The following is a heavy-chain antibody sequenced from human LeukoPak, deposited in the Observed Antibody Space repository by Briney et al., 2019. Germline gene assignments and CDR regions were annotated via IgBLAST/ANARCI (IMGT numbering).Heavy chain of an antibody. CDR1: GGSISSYY. CDR3: ARNLIPEQLVLNF. Sequence: SETLSLTCTVSGGSISSYYWNWIRQPPGKGLEWIGYIYYTGSTNYNPSLKSRVTMSVDTSKNQFSLNLKSVTPEDTAVYYCARNLIPEQLVLNFWGQGTLVTVSS. CDR2: IYYTGST. J-gene: IGHJ4*02. D-gene: IGHD6-13*01. V-gene: IGHV4-59*01.